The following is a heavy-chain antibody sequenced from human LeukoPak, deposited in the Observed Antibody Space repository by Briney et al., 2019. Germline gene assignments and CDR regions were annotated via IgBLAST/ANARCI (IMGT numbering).Heavy chain of an antibody. D-gene: IGHD1-7*01. CDR3: ARVYNWNYDYYYYGVDV. J-gene: IGHJ6*02. Sequence: PSETLSLTCAVYGGSFSGYYWSWIRQPPGKGLEWIGEINHSGSTNYNPSLKSRVTISVDTSKNQFSLKLSSVTAADTAVYYCARVYNWNYDYYYYGVDVWGQGTTVTVSS. CDR2: INHSGST. CDR1: GGSFSGYY. V-gene: IGHV4-34*01.